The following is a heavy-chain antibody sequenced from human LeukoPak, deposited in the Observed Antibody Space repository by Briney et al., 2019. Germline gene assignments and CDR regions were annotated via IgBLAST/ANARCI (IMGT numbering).Heavy chain of an antibody. V-gene: IGHV3-48*01. CDR3: ARGALAVAGSVIDF. CDR2: ISISSSNI. CDR1: GFTFSSYT. Sequence: GGSLRLSCAASGFTFSSYTMNWVRQAPGKGLEWVSQISISSSNIYYADSVKGRFSISRDNAKNSLYLQMNSLRAEDTAVYYCARGALAVAGSVIDFWGQGTLVTVSS. J-gene: IGHJ4*02. D-gene: IGHD6-19*01.